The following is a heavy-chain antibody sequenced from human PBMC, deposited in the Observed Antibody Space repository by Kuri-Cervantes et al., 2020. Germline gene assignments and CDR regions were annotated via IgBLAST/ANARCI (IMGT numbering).Heavy chain of an antibody. V-gene: IGHV3-23*01. D-gene: IGHD3-22*01. CDR2: INNSGDST. Sequence: GESLKISCALSGFTFSNYAMSWVRQAPGKGLEWVSGINNSGDSTYYADSVKGRFTISRDNSKNTLYLQMNSLRVDDTAVYFCAKWLAHSFDSSGFYSDWGQGTLVTVSS. CDR3: AKWLAHSFDSSGFYSD. J-gene: IGHJ1*01. CDR1: GFTFSNYA.